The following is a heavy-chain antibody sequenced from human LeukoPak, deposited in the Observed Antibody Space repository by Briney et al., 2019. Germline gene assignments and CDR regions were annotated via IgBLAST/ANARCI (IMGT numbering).Heavy chain of an antibody. V-gene: IGHV4-30-4*07. CDR3: ARGGSLWNFSY. J-gene: IGHJ4*02. Sequence: KPSQTLSLTCAVSGGSISSGGYSWSWIRQPPGKGLEWIGYIYYSGSTNYNPSLKSRVTISVDTSKNQFSLKLSSVTAADTAVYYCARGGSLWNFSYWGQGTLVTVSS. CDR1: GGSISSGGYS. CDR2: IYYSGST. D-gene: IGHD2/OR15-2a*01.